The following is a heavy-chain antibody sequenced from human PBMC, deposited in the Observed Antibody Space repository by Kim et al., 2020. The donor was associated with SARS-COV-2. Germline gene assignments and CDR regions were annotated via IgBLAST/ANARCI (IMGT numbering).Heavy chain of an antibody. CDR3: ARGRGAVTTLYYFVN. D-gene: IGHD4-17*01. Sequence: SETLSLTCSVSGGSISSYYWTWLRQPAGKGLEFIGRIYTTGSSNYNPSLKSRVTMSLDTSKNQFSLKLSSVTAADTAVYYCARGRGAVTTLYYFVNWGQGTLGTVSS. J-gene: IGHJ4*02. CDR1: GGSISSYY. V-gene: IGHV4-4*07. CDR2: IYTTGSS.